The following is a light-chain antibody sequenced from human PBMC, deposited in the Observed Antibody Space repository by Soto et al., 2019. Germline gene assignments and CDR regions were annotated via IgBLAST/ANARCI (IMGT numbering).Light chain of an antibody. Sequence: EIVMAQSPATLSVSPGERATLSCRASQSVNSNLAWYQQKPGQAPRLLIYYGSTRATGIPARFSGSGSGTEFTLTISSLQSEDFAVYYCQQYNKWPLTFGGGTKVEIK. CDR2: YGS. J-gene: IGKJ4*01. CDR3: QQYNKWPLT. CDR1: QSVNSN. V-gene: IGKV3-15*01.